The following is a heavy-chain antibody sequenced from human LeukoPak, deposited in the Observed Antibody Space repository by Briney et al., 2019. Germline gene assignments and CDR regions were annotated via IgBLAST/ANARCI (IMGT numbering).Heavy chain of an antibody. Sequence: ASVKVSCKASGYTFTSYGISWVRQAPGQGLEWMGWISGHNGKTNYAQNLQGRVTMTTDTSTSTAYMELRSLRSDDTAVYYRARDRAFGVVKPLDFWGQGTLVTVSS. CDR2: ISGHNGKT. CDR1: GYTFTSYG. J-gene: IGHJ4*02. CDR3: ARDRAFGVVKPLDF. D-gene: IGHD3-3*01. V-gene: IGHV1-18*01.